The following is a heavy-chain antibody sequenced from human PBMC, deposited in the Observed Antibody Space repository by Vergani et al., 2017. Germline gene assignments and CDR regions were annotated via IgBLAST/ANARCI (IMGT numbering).Heavy chain of an antibody. CDR3: AKDSHDMAAAGTFYY. Sequence: QVQLQQSGPGLVKPSQTLSLTCAISGDSVPSNSAAWNWIRQAPSRGLEWLGRTYYRSKWYNDYAVSVKSRITSNPDTSKNQFSPQLNSVTPEDTAVYYYAKDSHDMAAAGTFYYWGQGTLVTVSS. D-gene: IGHD6-13*01. J-gene: IGHJ4*02. CDR2: TYYRSKWYN. V-gene: IGHV6-1*01. CDR1: GDSVPSNSAA.